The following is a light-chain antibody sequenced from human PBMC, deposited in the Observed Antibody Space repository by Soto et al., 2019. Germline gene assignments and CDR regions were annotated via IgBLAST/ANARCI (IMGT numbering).Light chain of an antibody. CDR2: SAS. CDR3: LQDYTFPLT. V-gene: IGKV1-6*01. J-gene: IGKJ4*01. CDR1: QGISKD. Sequence: AIQMTQSPSSLSASVGDRVTITCRASQGISKDLGWYQQKPGRAPKLLITSASSLQTGVPSRFSGSGSGTDFTLTITSLQPEDFATYYCLQDYTFPLTFGGGTKVQIK.